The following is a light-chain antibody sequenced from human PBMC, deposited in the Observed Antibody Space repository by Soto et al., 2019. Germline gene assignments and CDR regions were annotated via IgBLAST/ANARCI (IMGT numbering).Light chain of an antibody. CDR2: GAS. CDR3: QQYGSSGT. CDR1: QSVSNNY. V-gene: IGKV3-20*01. Sequence: EIVLTQSPGTLSLSPGERATLSCRASQSVSNNYLAWYQQKPGQAPRLLIYGASNRATGIPDRFSGSGSGTDFTLTISRLEPEDFPVYYCQQYGSSGTFGTGTKVEIK. J-gene: IGKJ1*01.